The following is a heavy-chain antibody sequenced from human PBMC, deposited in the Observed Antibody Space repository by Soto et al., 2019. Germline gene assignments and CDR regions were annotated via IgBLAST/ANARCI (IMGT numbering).Heavy chain of an antibody. CDR2: IRQDGNEK. Sequence: PGGSLRLSCAASGFTFSSYWMSWVRQAPGKGLEWVATIRQDGNEKYYVDSVKGRFTISRDNTKNSLFLQMNNLRAEDTAVYKCARDSLGTMIHFDPWGQGTLVTVSS. V-gene: IGHV3-7*01. J-gene: IGHJ5*02. CDR3: ARDSLGTMIHFDP. CDR1: GFTFSSYW. D-gene: IGHD3-22*01.